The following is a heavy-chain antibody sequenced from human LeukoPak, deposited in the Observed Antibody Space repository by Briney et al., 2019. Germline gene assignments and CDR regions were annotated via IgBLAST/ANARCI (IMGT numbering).Heavy chain of an antibody. V-gene: IGHV1-18*01. J-gene: IGHJ3*02. Sequence: GASVKVSCKASGYTFTSYGISWVRQAPGQGLEWMGWISAYNGNTNYAQKPQGRVTMTTDTSTSTAYMELRSLRSDDTAVYYCARDSMVITRGPLDAFDIWGQGTMVTVSS. D-gene: IGHD3-22*01. CDR1: GYTFTSYG. CDR2: ISAYNGNT. CDR3: ARDSMVITRGPLDAFDI.